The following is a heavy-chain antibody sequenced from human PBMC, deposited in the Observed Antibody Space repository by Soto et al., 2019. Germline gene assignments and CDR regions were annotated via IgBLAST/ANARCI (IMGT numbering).Heavy chain of an antibody. D-gene: IGHD2-15*01. V-gene: IGHV1-18*01. CDR3: ARDRGVVVVAATEHPFDY. Sequence: QVQLVQSGAEVKKPGASVKVSCKASGYTFTSYGISWVRQAPGQGLEWMGWISAYNGNTNYAQKLQGRATMTTDTSPSTAYMEMRSLRSDDTAVYYCARDRGVVVVAATEHPFDYWGQGTLVTVSS. CDR2: ISAYNGNT. CDR1: GYTFTSYG. J-gene: IGHJ4*02.